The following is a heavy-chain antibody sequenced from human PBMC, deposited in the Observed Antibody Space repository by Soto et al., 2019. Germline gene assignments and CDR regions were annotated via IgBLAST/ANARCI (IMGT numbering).Heavy chain of an antibody. Sequence: SVKVSCEASGGTFSSYAISWVRQAPGQGLEWMGGIIPIFGTANYAQKFQGRVTITADESTSTAYMGLSSLRSEDTAVYYCARDRGFGHVNNWFDPWGQGTLVTVSS. CDR2: IIPIFGTA. CDR3: ARDRGFGHVNNWFDP. J-gene: IGHJ5*02. V-gene: IGHV1-69*13. CDR1: GGTFSSYA. D-gene: IGHD3-10*01.